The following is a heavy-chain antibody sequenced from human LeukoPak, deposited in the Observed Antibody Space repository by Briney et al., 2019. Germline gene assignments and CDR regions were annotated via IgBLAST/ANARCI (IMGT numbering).Heavy chain of an antibody. V-gene: IGHV3-30*14. D-gene: IGHD3-10*01. CDR1: GFTFSSHA. CDR2: ISYDGTNK. CDR3: ARPRRFFGEFDY. J-gene: IGHJ4*02. Sequence: PAGGSLRLSCAASGFTFSSHAMHWVRQAPGRGLEWVVAISYDGTNKYYADSVKGRFTISRDNSKNTLYLQMNSLRAEDTAVYYCARPRRFFGEFDYWGQGTLVTVSS.